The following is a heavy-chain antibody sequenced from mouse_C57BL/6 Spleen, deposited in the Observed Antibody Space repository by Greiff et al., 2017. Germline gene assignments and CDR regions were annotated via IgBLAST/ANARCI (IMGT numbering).Heavy chain of an antibody. CDR2: IRSKSNNYAT. Sequence: EVQGVESGGGLVQPKGSLKLSCAASGFSFNTYAMNWVRQAPGKGLEWVARIRSKSNNYATYYADSVKDRFTISRDDSESMLYLQMNNLKTEDTAMYYCVRNYGSSYVEWYFDVWGTGTTVTVSS. J-gene: IGHJ1*03. CDR1: GFSFNTYA. V-gene: IGHV10-1*01. D-gene: IGHD1-1*01. CDR3: VRNYGSSYVEWYFDV.